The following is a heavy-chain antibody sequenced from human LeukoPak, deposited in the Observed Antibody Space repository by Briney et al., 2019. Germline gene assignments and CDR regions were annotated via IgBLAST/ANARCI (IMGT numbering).Heavy chain of an antibody. D-gene: IGHD6-6*01. J-gene: IGHJ4*02. CDR3: ARGRIAARPYYFDY. Sequence: SETLSLTCAVYGGSFSGYYWSWIRQSPGKGLEWIGEINHSGSTNYNPSLKSRVTISVDTSKNQFSLKLSSVTAADTAVYYCARGRIAARPYYFDYWGQGTLVTVSS. CDR1: GGSFSGYY. CDR2: INHSGST. V-gene: IGHV4-34*01.